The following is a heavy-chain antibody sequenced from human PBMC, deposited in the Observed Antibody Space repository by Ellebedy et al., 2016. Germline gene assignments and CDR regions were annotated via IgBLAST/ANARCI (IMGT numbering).Heavy chain of an antibody. J-gene: IGHJ4*02. CDR1: GFTFRHFF. Sequence: GGSLRLXXVASGFTFRHFFMSWVRQAPGGGLEWISTISGDGDIIFSADSVKGRFTISRDNSRYTLYLQMDSLTAADTAVYYCYYGHYSGFWGQGTLVTVSS. CDR2: ISGDGDII. CDR3: YYGHYSGF. D-gene: IGHD4-17*01. V-gene: IGHV3-23*01.